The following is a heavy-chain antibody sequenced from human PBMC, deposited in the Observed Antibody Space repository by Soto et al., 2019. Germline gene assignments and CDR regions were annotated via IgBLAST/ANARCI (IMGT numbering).Heavy chain of an antibody. CDR3: ARALWEVGGAFDI. D-gene: IGHD1-26*01. CDR1: GGSISSGGYS. Sequence: QLQLQESGSGLVKPSQTLSLTCAVSGGSISSGGYSWSWIRQPPGKGLEWIGYIYHSGSTYYNPSLRSRVTISVDGSKDQFSLNLSSVTAADTAVYYCARALWEVGGAFDIWGQGTMVTVSS. V-gene: IGHV4-30-2*01. J-gene: IGHJ3*02. CDR2: IYHSGST.